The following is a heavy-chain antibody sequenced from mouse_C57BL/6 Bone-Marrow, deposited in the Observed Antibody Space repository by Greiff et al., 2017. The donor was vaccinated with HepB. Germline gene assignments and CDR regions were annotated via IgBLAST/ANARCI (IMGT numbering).Heavy chain of an antibody. CDR3: APGTWFAY. CDR2: IDPSASYT. J-gene: IGHJ3*01. D-gene: IGHD1-1*02. Sequence: QVQLQQPGAELVMPGASVKLSCKASGYTFTSYWMHWVKQRPGQGLEWIGEIDPSASYTNYNQKFKGKSTLTVDKSSSTAYMQLSSLTSEDSAVYYCAPGTWFAYWGQGTLVTVSA. V-gene: IGHV1-69*01. CDR1: GYTFTSYW.